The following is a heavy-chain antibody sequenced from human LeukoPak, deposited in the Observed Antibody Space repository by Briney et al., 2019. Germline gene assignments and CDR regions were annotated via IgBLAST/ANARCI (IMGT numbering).Heavy chain of an antibody. V-gene: IGHV4-34*01. CDR3: ASLPGIAARPYYYYYYMDV. CDR1: GGSFSGYY. CDR2: INHSGST. Sequence: SETLSLTCAVYGGSFSGYYWSWIRQPPGKGLEWIGEINHSGSTNYNPSLKSRVTISVDTSKNQFSLKLSSVTAADTAVYYCASLPGIAARPYYYYYYMDVWGQGTLVTVSS. D-gene: IGHD6-6*01. J-gene: IGHJ6*03.